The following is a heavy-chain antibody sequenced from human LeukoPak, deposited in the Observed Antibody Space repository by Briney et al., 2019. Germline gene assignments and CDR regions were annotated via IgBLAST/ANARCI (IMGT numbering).Heavy chain of an antibody. J-gene: IGHJ1*01. D-gene: IGHD1-26*01. CDR2: IYTGVST. Sequence: SETLSLTCTVSGGSVCSGNYYWSWIRQPAGKGLEWIGRIYTGVSTTYNPSLKSRVTMSVDTPKNQFSLKLSSVTAADTAVYYCARDMGGSYPVFQHWGQGTLVTVSS. V-gene: IGHV4-61*02. CDR1: GGSVCSGNYY. CDR3: ARDMGGSYPVFQH.